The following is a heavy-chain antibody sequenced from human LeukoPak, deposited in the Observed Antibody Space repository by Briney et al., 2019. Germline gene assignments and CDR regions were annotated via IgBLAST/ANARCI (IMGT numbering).Heavy chain of an antibody. D-gene: IGHD3-9*01. CDR2: ISSSSSYI. CDR3: ARDTYDILTGYYKWAFDI. V-gene: IGHV3-21*06. CDR1: GFTFSSYT. J-gene: IGHJ3*02. Sequence: GESLKISCAASGFTFSSYTMNLVRQAPGKGLEWVSSISSSSSYIYYADSVKGRFTISRDNAKNSLYLQMNSLRAEDTAVYYCARDTYDILTGYYKWAFDIWGQGTMVTVSS.